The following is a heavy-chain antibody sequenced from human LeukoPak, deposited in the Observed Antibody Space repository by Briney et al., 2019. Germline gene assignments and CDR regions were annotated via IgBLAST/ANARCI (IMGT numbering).Heavy chain of an antibody. V-gene: IGHV3-23*01. CDR3: AKERSTDRAWFGELLE. CDR1: GFTFTSYA. J-gene: IGHJ1*01. D-gene: IGHD3-10*01. Sequence: GGSLRLSCAASGFTFTSYAMSWVRQAPGKGLEWVSGINGCDDNTYYADSVKGRFTITRDNSKFTVYLEMNSLRAEDTALYYCAKERSTDRAWFGELLEWGQGNMVTVSS. CDR2: INGCDDNT.